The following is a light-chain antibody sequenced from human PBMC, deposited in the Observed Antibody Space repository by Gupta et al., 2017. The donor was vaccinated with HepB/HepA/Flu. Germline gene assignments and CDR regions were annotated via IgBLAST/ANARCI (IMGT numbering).Light chain of an antibody. CDR2: AAY. CDR1: QGITNY. Sequence: DIQMTQSPSSLSASVGDRVTITCRASQGITNYLAWYQQKPGKVPKLLIYAAYTLQAGVQSRFSGCGCGKRLALTISIRQQEELAPYYFQIYNSVPFFTFGHGTNVDIK. V-gene: IGKV1-27*01. J-gene: IGKJ3*01. CDR3: QIYNSVPFFT.